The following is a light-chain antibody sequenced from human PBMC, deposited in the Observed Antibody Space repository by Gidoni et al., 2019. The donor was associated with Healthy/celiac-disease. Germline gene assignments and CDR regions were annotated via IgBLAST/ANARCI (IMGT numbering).Light chain of an antibody. CDR3: QQRSNGPSGVT. Sequence: EIVLTQSPATLSLSPGERATLSCRASQSVSSYLAWYQQKPGQAPRLLSYDASNRATGIPARFSGSGSGTDFTLTISSLEPEDFAGYYCQQRSNGPSGVTFGQGTRLEIK. J-gene: IGKJ5*01. CDR1: QSVSSY. V-gene: IGKV3-11*01. CDR2: DAS.